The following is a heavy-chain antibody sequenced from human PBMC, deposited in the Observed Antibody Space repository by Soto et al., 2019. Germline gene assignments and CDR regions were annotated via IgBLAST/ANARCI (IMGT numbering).Heavy chain of an antibody. D-gene: IGHD3-10*01. V-gene: IGHV3-11*01. CDR1: GFRFSDYY. CDR2: INGDGATK. CDR3: AIGNFGEDY. Sequence: QVQLVESGGDLVKPGGSLRLSCAASGFRFSDYYMTWIRQAPGKGLEWISCINGDGATKSYADSVQGRLSISRDKRKXXXXXXXXXXXXDDTAVYYCAIGNFGEDYWGQGTLVTVSS. J-gene: IGHJ4*02.